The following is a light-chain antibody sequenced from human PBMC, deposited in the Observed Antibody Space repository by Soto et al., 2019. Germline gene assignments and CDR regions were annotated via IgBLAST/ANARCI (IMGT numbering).Light chain of an antibody. CDR2: DAS. CDR1: QNINTW. Sequence: DIQMTQSPSTLSASVGDRVTITCRASQNINTWLAWFQQKPGKAPKILIFDASSVESGVPSRFSGSGSGTEFTLTISSLQPDDLATYYCQHYNSYSWTFGQGTKVDI. CDR3: QHYNSYSWT. J-gene: IGKJ1*01. V-gene: IGKV1-5*01.